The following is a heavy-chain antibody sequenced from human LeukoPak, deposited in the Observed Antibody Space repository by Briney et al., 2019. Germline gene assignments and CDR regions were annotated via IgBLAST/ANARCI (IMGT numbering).Heavy chain of an antibody. Sequence: GGSLRLSCVASGFTFSSYAMSWVRQAPGKGLEWVSSINGGGSSTYYADSVKGRFTTSRDNSKNTLYLQMNSLRAEDTAVYYCAKDAEPPYYYDSSGYLTWGQGTLVTVSS. V-gene: IGHV3-23*01. D-gene: IGHD3-22*01. J-gene: IGHJ5*02. CDR3: AKDAEPPYYYDSSGYLT. CDR2: INGGGSST. CDR1: GFTFSSYA.